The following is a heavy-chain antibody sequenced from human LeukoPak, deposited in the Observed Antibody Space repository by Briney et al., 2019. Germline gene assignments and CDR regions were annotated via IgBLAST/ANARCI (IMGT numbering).Heavy chain of an antibody. CDR2: INAGNGNT. D-gene: IGHD6-19*01. CDR1: GYTFTSYA. Sequence: ASVKVSCKASGYTFTSYAMHWVRQAPGQRLEWMGWINAGNGNTKYSQKFQGRVTITRDTSASTAYMELSSLRSEDSAVYYCARVVAVAGLASNFDYWGQGTLVTVSS. V-gene: IGHV1-3*01. CDR3: ARVVAVAGLASNFDY. J-gene: IGHJ4*02.